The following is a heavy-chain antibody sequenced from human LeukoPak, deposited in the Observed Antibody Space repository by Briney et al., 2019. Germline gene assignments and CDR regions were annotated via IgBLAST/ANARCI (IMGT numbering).Heavy chain of an antibody. D-gene: IGHD3-9*01. CDR3: AKQARRYDILTGYYKNYFDY. Sequence: GRSLRLSCAASGFTFSSYGMHWGRQAPGKGLEWVAVIWYDGSNKYYADSVKGRFTISTDNSKNTLYLQMNSLRAEDSAVYYCAKQARRYDILTGYYKNYFDYWGQGTLVTVSS. V-gene: IGHV3-33*06. CDR2: IWYDGSNK. J-gene: IGHJ4*02. CDR1: GFTFSSYG.